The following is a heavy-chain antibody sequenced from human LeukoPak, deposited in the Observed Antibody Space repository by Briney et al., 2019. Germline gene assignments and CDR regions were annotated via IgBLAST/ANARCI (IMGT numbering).Heavy chain of an antibody. V-gene: IGHV3-30*02. Sequence: PGGSLRLSCAASGFTFSSYGMHWVRQAPGKGLEWVAFIRYGGSNKYYADSVKGRFTISRDNSKNTLYLQMNSLRTEDTALYYCAKDWMPTTYYFDYWGQGTLVTVSS. J-gene: IGHJ4*02. CDR3: AKDWMPTTYYFDY. CDR2: IRYGGSNK. CDR1: GFTFSSYG. D-gene: IGHD5-24*01.